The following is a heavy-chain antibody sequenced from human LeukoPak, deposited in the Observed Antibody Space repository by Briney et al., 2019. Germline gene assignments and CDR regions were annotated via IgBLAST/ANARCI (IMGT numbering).Heavy chain of an antibody. CDR3: ARGSRYCGGDCYSPWRGQGS. J-gene: IGHJ5*02. CDR1: GGSISSSKW. V-gene: IGHV4-4*02. Sequence: SGTLSLTLPVSGGSISSSKWRGWVRQPPREGLGWIGENYHNGSTNYNPSLKSRVTISVDKSKNQFSLKLSSVTAADTAVYYCARGSRYCGGDCYSPWRGQGSWGQGTLVTVSS. D-gene: IGHD2-21*02. CDR2: NYHNGST.